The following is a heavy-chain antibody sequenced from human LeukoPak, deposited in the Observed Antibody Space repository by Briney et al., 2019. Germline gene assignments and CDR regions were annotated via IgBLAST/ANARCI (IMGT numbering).Heavy chain of an antibody. D-gene: IGHD3-10*01. CDR2: IYYSGST. Sequence: PSETLSLTCTVSGGSISSYYWSWIRQPPGKGLEWIGYIYYSGSTNYNPSLKSRVTISVDTSKNQFSPKLSSVTAADTAVYYCARLGMVRGVPSWFDPWGQGTLVTVSS. V-gene: IGHV4-59*01. CDR3: ARLGMVRGVPSWFDP. J-gene: IGHJ5*02. CDR1: GGSISSYY.